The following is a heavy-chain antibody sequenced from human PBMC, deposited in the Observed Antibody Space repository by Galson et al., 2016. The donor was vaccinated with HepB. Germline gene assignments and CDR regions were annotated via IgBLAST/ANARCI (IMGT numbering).Heavy chain of an antibody. CDR2: ISSYNGNT. V-gene: IGHV1-18*01. CDR1: ADTFTSFG. Sequence: SVKVSCKASADTFTSFGFNWVRQAPGQGLEWMGWISSYNGNTNYAQNLQGRVTMTTDTSTRTAYRELRSLRSDDTAMYYCARARVGDYDAFDFWGQGTMVTVTS. J-gene: IGHJ3*01. CDR3: ARARVGDYDAFDF. D-gene: IGHD4-17*01.